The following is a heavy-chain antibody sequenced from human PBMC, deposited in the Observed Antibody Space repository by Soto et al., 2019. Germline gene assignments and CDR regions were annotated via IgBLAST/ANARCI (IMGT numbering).Heavy chain of an antibody. CDR1: GFTFGDYA. V-gene: IGHV3-49*03. D-gene: IGHD3-3*01. J-gene: IGHJ3*02. CDR2: IRSKAYGGTT. Sequence: GGSLRLSCTASGFTFGDYAMSWFRQAPGKGLEWVGFIRSKAYGGTTEYAAYVKGRFTISRDDSNSLAYLQMNSLKTEDTAVYYCTYPSYDFWSGPQSAFDIWGQGTMVTVSS. CDR3: TYPSYDFWSGPQSAFDI.